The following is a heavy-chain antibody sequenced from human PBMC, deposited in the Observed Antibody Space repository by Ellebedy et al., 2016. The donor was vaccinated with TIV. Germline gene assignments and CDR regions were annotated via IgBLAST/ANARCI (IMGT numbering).Heavy chain of an antibody. J-gene: IGHJ4*02. Sequence: GESLKISCAASGFTFSSYSMNWVRQAPGKGLEWVSSISSSSSYIYYADSVKGRFTISRDNAKNSLYLQMNSLRAEDTAVYYCARDRGGCSGGSCYSTFFDYWGQGTLVTVSS. CDR2: ISSSSSYI. V-gene: IGHV3-21*04. CDR3: ARDRGGCSGGSCYSTFFDY. D-gene: IGHD2-15*01. CDR1: GFTFSSYS.